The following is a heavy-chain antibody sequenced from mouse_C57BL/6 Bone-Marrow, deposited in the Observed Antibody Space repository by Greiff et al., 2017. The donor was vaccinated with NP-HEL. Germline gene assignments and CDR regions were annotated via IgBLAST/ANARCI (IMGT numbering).Heavy chain of an antibody. J-gene: IGHJ2*01. V-gene: IGHV1-62-2*01. CDR2: FYPGSGSI. Sequence: QVQLKESGAELVKPGASVKLSCKASGYTFTEYTIHWVKQRSGQGLEWIGWFYPGSGSIKYNEKFKDKATLTADKSSSTVYMELSRLTSEYSAVYFCARHEDRELGLYYFDYWGQGTTLTVSS. CDR1: GYTFTEYT. CDR3: ARHEDRELGLYYFDY. D-gene: IGHD4-1*01.